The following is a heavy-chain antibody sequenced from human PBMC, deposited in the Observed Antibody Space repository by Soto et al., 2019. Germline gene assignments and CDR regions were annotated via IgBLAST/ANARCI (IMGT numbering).Heavy chain of an antibody. CDR2: ISSSGTYI. Sequence: PGGSLRLSCAASGFAASGFAFTNYNMNWVRQAPGKGLEWVSSISSSGTYIYYADSVKGRFTVSRDNAENSLYLQMNSLRAEDTAVYYCARDPEKYSGSDLGIDYWGQGTLVTVSS. CDR3: ARDPEKYSGSDLGIDY. D-gene: IGHD5-12*01. CDR1: GFAFTNYN. V-gene: IGHV3-21*01. J-gene: IGHJ4*02.